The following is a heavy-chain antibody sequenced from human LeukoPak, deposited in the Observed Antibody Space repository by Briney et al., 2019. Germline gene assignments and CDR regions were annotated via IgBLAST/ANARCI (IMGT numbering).Heavy chain of an antibody. Sequence: ASVKVSCKASGYTFTGYYVHWVRQAPGQGLEWMGWINPNSGGTNYAQKFQGRVTMTRDTSISTAYMELSRLRSDDTAVYYCAIDDSGYVPFDYWGQGTLVTVSS. CDR1: GYTFTGYY. CDR2: INPNSGGT. V-gene: IGHV1-2*02. J-gene: IGHJ4*02. D-gene: IGHD5-12*01. CDR3: AIDDSGYVPFDY.